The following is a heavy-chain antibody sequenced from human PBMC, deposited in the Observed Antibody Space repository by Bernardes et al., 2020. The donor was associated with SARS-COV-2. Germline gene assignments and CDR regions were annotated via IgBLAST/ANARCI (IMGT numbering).Heavy chain of an antibody. D-gene: IGHD4-4*01. CDR3: ARDTVRRGMDV. CDR2: IKQDGSEK. Sequence: SLPPSCAVSGFTFRSSWMSWARQNPGPGLEWVAYIKQDGSEKHYVDSVKGRFTISRDNSKNTLYLQMNSLRAEDTAVYYCARDTVRRGMDVWGQGTTVTVSS. CDR1: GFTFRSSW. J-gene: IGHJ6*02. V-gene: IGHV3-7*03.